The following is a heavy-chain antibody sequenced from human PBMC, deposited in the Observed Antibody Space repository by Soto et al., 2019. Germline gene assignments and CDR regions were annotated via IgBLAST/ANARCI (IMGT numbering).Heavy chain of an antibody. CDR3: ARGGLAAAGTPPFDCGGDCFDY. CDR1: GFTFSSYS. V-gene: IGHV3-21*01. CDR2: ISSSSSYI. D-gene: IGHD2-21*02. Sequence: GGSLRLSCADSGFTFSSYSMNWVRQAPGKGLEWVSSISSSSSYIYYADSVKGRFTTSRDNAKNSLYLQMNSLRAEDTAVYYCARGGLAAAGTPPFDCGGDCFDYWDQGTLVTVSS. J-gene: IGHJ4*02.